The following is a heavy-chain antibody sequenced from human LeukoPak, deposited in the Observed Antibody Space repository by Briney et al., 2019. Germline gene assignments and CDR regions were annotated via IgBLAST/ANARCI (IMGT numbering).Heavy chain of an antibody. V-gene: IGHV1-46*01. CDR1: GYTFTGYY. CDR2: INPSGGST. J-gene: IGHJ4*02. Sequence: GASVKVSCKASGYTFTGYYMHWVRQAPGQGLEWMGWINPSGGSTSYAQKFQGRVTMTRDMSTSTVYMELSSLRSEDTAVYYCATGNIQLIAAAGPFYWGQGTLVTVSS. D-gene: IGHD6-13*01. CDR3: ATGNIQLIAAAGPFY.